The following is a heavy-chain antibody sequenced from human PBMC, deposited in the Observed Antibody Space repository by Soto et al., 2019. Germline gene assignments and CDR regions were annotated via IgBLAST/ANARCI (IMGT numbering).Heavy chain of an antibody. D-gene: IGHD3-22*01. CDR3: ERAYPSRPYYYDSSGSEFDP. Sequence: SETLSLTCTVSGGSISSGGYYWSWIRQHPGKGLKWIGYIYYSGSTYYNPSLKSRVTISVDTSKNQFSLKLSSVTAADTAVYYCERAYPSRPYYYDSSGSEFDPWGQGTLVTVSS. CDR2: IYYSGST. CDR1: GGSISSGGYY. V-gene: IGHV4-31*03. J-gene: IGHJ5*02.